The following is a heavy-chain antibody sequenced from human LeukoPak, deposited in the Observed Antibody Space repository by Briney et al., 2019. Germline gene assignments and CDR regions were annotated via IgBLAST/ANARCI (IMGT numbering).Heavy chain of an antibody. CDR1: GGSFSGNY. CDR2: INHSGNT. V-gene: IGHV4-34*01. J-gene: IGHJ5*02. D-gene: IGHD2-15*01. Sequence: PSETLSLTCAVYGGSFSGNYWSWIRQAPGKGLEWIGEINHSGNTNYNPSLKSRVTISVDTSKNQFSLKLSSVTAADTAVYYCVTEPGYCTGGRCYGGWFDPWGQGTLVTVSS. CDR3: VTEPGYCTGGRCYGGWFDP.